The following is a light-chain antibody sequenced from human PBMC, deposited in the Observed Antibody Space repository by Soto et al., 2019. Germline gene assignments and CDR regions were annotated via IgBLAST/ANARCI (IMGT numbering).Light chain of an antibody. CDR2: DVT. J-gene: IGLJ1*01. Sequence: QSALSQPASVSGSPGQSITISCAGTSSDIGRYNYVSWYQQYPGKAPKLIIYDVTNRPSGVSYRFSGSKSDNTASLTISGLQAEDEADYYCSSFASSSPPYGFGPGTKLTVL. CDR1: SSDIGRYNY. V-gene: IGLV2-14*03. CDR3: SSFASSSPPYG.